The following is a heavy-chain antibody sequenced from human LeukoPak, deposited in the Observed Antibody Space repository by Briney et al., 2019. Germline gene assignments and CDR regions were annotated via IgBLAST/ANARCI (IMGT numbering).Heavy chain of an antibody. J-gene: IGHJ4*02. CDR2: ITYDGSSE. CDR3: AKRGDGGHKSLEY. V-gene: IGHV3-30*18. CDR1: GFTFSNYG. D-gene: IGHD3-16*01. Sequence: PGGSLRLSCVASGFTFSNYGMHWVRQAPGKGLEWVATITYDGSSEYYADSVKDRFTVSRDNSKNTLYLQMSSLKTEDTAVNYCAKRGDGGHKSLEYWGQGTLVIVSS.